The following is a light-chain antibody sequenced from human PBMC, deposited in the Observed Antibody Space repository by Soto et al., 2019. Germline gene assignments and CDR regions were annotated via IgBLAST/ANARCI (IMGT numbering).Light chain of an antibody. CDR2: AAS. CDR3: QQSYSTPHT. Sequence: DIQMTQSLTSLSASVGDRVIITCRASQSISSYLNWYQQKPGKAPKLLIYAASSLQSGVPSRFSGSGSGTDVTLTISSLQPEDFATYYCQQSYSTPHTFGQGTKLEIK. V-gene: IGKV1-39*01. CDR1: QSISSY. J-gene: IGKJ2*01.